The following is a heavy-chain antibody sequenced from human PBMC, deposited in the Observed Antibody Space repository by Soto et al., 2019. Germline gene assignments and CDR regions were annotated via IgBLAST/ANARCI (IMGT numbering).Heavy chain of an antibody. CDR1: GGTFSSYG. V-gene: IGHV1-69*13. J-gene: IGHJ3*02. D-gene: IGHD3-22*01. CDR2: IIPVFGIE. CDR3: ARGLSYYDSSGYSDAFDI. Sequence: SVKVSCKASGGTFSSYGVSWVRQAPGQGLEWMGRIIPVFGIEHYAQKSQGRVTVTADESTSTAYMELSGLTSEDTAVYYCARGLSYYDSSGYSDAFDIWGQGTLVTVS.